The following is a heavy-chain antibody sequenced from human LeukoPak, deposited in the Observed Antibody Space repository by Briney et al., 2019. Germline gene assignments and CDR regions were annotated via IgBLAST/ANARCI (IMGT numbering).Heavy chain of an antibody. D-gene: IGHD6-25*01. CDR2: INPNSGGT. CDR3: ARDPAQYNSAEIDF. CDR1: GYTFTDYY. V-gene: IGHV1-2*02. J-gene: IGHJ4*02. Sequence: AAVKVSCKASGYTFTDYYLHWVRQVPGEGREWMGWINPNSGGTNYAQKFQGRVTMTKNTSITTAYMELSSLRSDDTAVFFCARDPAQYNSAEIDFWGQGTLVTVSS.